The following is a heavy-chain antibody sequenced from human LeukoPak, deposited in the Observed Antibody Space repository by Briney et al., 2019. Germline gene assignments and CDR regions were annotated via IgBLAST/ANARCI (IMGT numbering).Heavy chain of an antibody. V-gene: IGHV3-30*02. J-gene: IGHJ6*03. CDR1: GFTFSSYG. CDR2: IRYDGSNK. D-gene: IGHD1-26*01. CDR3: AKDGEVGATVYYYYYYMDV. Sequence: GGSLRLSCAVSGFTFSSYGMHWVRQAPGKGLEWVAFIRYDGSNKYYADSVKGRFTISRDNSKNTLYLQMNSLRAEDTAVYYCAKDGEVGATVYYYYYYMDVWGKGTTVTVSS.